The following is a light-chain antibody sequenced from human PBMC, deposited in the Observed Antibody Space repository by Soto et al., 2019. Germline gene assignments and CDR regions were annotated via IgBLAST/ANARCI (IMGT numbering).Light chain of an antibody. CDR2: STN. CDR3: LLFYGGAPMV. CDR1: TGAVTNNNY. J-gene: IGLJ2*01. Sequence: QAVVTQEPSLTVSPGGTVTLTCASSTGAVTNNNYPNWFQQKPGQAPRALIYSTNTKHSWTPARFSGSLLGDKAALTLSGVQHEGEADYYCLLFYGGAPMVFGGGTKLTVL. V-gene: IGLV7-43*01.